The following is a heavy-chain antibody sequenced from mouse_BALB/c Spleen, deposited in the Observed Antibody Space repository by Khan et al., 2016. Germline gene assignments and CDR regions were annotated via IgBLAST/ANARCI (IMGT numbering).Heavy chain of an antibody. CDR3: AREGGYYHGSSWYFVV. D-gene: IGHD1-1*01. CDR1: DYTFTTYW. Sequence: QVQLQQSGAELAKPGASVKMSCKASDYTFTTYWMHWVKQRPGQGLEWIGYINPSTGSTEYNQRFKDKATLTADKSSSTAYMQLSSLTSEDSAVYYCAREGGYYHGSSWYFVVWGAGTTVTVSS. V-gene: IGHV1-7*01. CDR2: INPSTGST. J-gene: IGHJ1*01.